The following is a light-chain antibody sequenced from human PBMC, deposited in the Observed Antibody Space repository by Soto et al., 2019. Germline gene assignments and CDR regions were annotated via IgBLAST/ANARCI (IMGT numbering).Light chain of an antibody. J-gene: IGLJ1*01. CDR3: TSYTTIGTDV. CDR2: DVS. V-gene: IGLV2-14*03. Sequence: QSALTQPASVSGSPGQSITFSCTGTSSDVGGYNYVSWYQQHPDKAPKLIIYDVSNRPSGVSNRFSGSKSGNTASLTISGXXXXDEADYFCTSYTTIGTDVFGTGTKLTVL. CDR1: SSDVGGYNY.